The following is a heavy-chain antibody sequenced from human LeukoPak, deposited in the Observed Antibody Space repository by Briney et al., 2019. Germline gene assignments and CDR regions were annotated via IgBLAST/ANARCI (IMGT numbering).Heavy chain of an antibody. J-gene: IGHJ5*02. Sequence: SETLSLTCTVSGGSISSSTYYWGWIRQPPGKGLEWIGEINHSGSTNYNPSLKSRVTISVDTSKNQFSLKLSSVTAADTAVYYCAREAELLGESSPNWFDAWGQGTLVTVSS. V-gene: IGHV4-39*07. CDR3: AREAELLGESSPNWFDA. D-gene: IGHD3-16*02. CDR1: GGSISSSTYY. CDR2: INHSGST.